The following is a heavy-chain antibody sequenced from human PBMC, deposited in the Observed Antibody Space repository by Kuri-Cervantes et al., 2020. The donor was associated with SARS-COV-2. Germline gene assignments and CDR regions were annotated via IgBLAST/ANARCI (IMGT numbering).Heavy chain of an antibody. CDR3: ARGRYSSYYYYYMDV. Sequence: SCTVSGVPISSGSYYWSWLRQPAGKGLEWNGRIYTSWSTNYNPSLKSRVTISEDTSKNQFSLKLSSVTAADTAVYYCARGRYSSYYYYYMDVWGKGTTVTVSS. D-gene: IGHD6-19*01. V-gene: IGHV4-61*02. J-gene: IGHJ6*03. CDR1: GVPISSGSYY. CDR2: IYTSWST.